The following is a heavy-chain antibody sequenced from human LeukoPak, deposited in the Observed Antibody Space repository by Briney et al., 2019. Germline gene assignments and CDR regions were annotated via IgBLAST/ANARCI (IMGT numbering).Heavy chain of an antibody. D-gene: IGHD3-9*01. CDR3: AKECRYFDWLLRKLGNFDY. CDR2: IIPIFGTV. CDR1: GGTFSSYA. J-gene: IGHJ4*02. V-gene: IGHV1-69*13. Sequence: SVKVSCKASGGTFSSYAISWVRQAPGQGLEWMGGIIPIFGTVNYAQKFQGRVTITADESTSTAYMELSSLRSEDTAVYYCAKECRYFDWLLRKLGNFDYWGQGTLVTVSS.